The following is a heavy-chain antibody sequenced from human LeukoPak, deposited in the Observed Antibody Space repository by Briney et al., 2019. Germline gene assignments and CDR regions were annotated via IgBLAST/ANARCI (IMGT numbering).Heavy chain of an antibody. CDR3: ARGDPHADL. CDR2: ITISGHTK. V-gene: IGHV3-48*03. Sequence: GCLRLSCAASGFDLSTYEMNWVRQAPGKGLEWIADITISGHTKNYADSVKGRFTISRDNARTSLYLQMNSLRVEDTGVYYCARGDPHADLWGQGTLVTPSP. J-gene: IGHJ5*02. CDR1: GFDLSTYE.